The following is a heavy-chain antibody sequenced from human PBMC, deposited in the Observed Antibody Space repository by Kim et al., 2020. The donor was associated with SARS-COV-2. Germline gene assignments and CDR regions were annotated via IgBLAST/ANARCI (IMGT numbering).Heavy chain of an antibody. CDR1: GFTFSNAW. CDR3: TTDLYYYDSPWVGDAFDI. D-gene: IGHD3-22*01. CDR2: IKSKTDGGTT. Sequence: GGSLRLSCAASGFTFSNAWMSWVRQAPGKGLEWVGRIKSKTDGGTTDYAAPVKGRFTISRDDSKNTLYLQMNSLKTEDTAVYYCTTDLYYYDSPWVGDAFDIWGQGTMVTVSS. V-gene: IGHV3-15*01. J-gene: IGHJ3*02.